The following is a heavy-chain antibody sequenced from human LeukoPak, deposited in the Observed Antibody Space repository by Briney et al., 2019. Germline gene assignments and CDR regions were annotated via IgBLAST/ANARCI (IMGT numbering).Heavy chain of an antibody. J-gene: IGHJ3*02. V-gene: IGHV4-39*07. Sequence: PPHPLPPTCTVSGGSISSSSYYWGWIRQPPGKGLEWIGEIYRSGSTNYNPSLKSRVTMSVDKSKNQFSLKMTSVTAADTAVYYCARVRYSGSYYGHDAFDIWGQGTMVTVSS. D-gene: IGHD1-26*01. CDR1: GGSISSSSYY. CDR3: ARVRYSGSYYGHDAFDI. CDR2: IYRSGST.